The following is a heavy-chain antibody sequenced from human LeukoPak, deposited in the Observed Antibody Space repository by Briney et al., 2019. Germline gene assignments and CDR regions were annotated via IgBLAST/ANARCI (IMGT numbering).Heavy chain of an antibody. V-gene: IGHV4-38-2*02. CDR1: GYSISSGYY. D-gene: IGHD6-13*01. Sequence: SETLSLTCTVSGYSISSGYYWGWIRQPPGKGLEWIESIYHSECTYYNPSLKSRVTISVDTSKNQFSLKLSSVTAADTAVYYCARPYSSSWSFNYWGQGTLVTVSS. CDR3: ARPYSSSWSFNY. J-gene: IGHJ4*02. CDR2: IYHSECT.